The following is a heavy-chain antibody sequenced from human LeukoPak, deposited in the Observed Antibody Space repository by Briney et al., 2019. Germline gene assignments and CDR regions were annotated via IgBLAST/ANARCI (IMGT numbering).Heavy chain of an antibody. CDR3: AKLKETTVVRYYFDY. Sequence: GRSLRLSCAASGFTFDDYAMHWVRQAPGKGLEWVSAISGSGGSTYDADSVKGRFTISRDNSKNTLYLQMNSLRAEDTAVYYCAKLKETTVVRYYFDYWGQGTLVTVSS. D-gene: IGHD4-23*01. V-gene: IGHV3-23*01. CDR1: GFTFDDYA. J-gene: IGHJ4*02. CDR2: ISGSGGST.